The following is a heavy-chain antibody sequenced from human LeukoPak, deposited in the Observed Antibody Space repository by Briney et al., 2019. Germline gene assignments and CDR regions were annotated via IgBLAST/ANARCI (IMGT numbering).Heavy chain of an antibody. CDR2: ISSSGSTI. Sequence: GGSLRLSCAASGFTFSSYEMNWVRQAPGKGLEWVSYISSSGSTIYYADSVKGRFTISRDNAKNSLYLQMNSLRAEDTAVYYCARLLGYSYGYDFDYWGQGTLVTVSS. CDR1: GFTFSSYE. J-gene: IGHJ4*02. V-gene: IGHV3-48*03. CDR3: ARLLGYSYGYDFDY. D-gene: IGHD5-18*01.